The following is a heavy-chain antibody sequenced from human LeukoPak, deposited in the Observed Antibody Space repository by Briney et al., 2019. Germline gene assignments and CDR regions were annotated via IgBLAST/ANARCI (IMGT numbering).Heavy chain of an antibody. J-gene: IGHJ4*02. D-gene: IGHD5-18*01. Sequence: SETLSLTCTASGGSISSSSYYWGWIRQPPGKGLEWIGSIYYSGSTYYNPSLKSRVTISVDTSKNQFSLKLSSVTAADTAVYYCARLDVYSYGRDYWGQGTLVTVSS. CDR2: IYYSGST. CDR3: ARLDVYSYGRDY. CDR1: GGSISSSSYY. V-gene: IGHV4-39*01.